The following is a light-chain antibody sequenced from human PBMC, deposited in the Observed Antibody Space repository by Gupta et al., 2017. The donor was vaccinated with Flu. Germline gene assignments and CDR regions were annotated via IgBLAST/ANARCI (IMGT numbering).Light chain of an antibody. CDR3: ATWDDSVNGRV. Sequence: QSVLTQPPSASGTPGQRVTMSCSGSSSNIGSNTVDWYQQLPGTAPKLLIYRDNQRPSGVPYRFSGSKSGTSASLAISGLQSEDEADYYCATWDDSVNGRVFGGGTRLTV. V-gene: IGLV1-44*01. CDR2: RDN. CDR1: SSNIGSNT. J-gene: IGLJ3*02.